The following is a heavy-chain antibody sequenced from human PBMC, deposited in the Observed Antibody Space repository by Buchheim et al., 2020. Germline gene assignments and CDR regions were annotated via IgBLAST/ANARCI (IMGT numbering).Heavy chain of an antibody. D-gene: IGHD1-26*01. V-gene: IGHV3-30*18. CDR3: AKDHRSYRYYYYYYMYV. J-gene: IGHJ6*03. CDR1: GFTFSSYG. Sequence: QVQLVESGGGVVQPGRSLRLSCAASGFTFSSYGMHWVRQAPGKGLEWVAVISYDGSNKYYADSVKGRFTISRDNSKNTLYLQMNSLRAEDTAVYYCAKDHRSYRYYYYYYMYVWGKGTT. CDR2: ISYDGSNK.